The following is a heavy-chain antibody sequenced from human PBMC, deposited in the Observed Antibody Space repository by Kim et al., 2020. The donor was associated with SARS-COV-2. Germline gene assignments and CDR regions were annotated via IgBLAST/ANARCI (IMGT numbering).Heavy chain of an antibody. D-gene: IGHD2-21*02. Sequence: GSLRLSCAASGFTFSSYSMNWVRQAPGKGLEWVSYISSSSSTIYYADSVKGRFTISRDNAKNSLYLQMNSLRDEDTAVYYCARDHIVVVTASYGMDVWGQGTTVTVSS. V-gene: IGHV3-48*02. J-gene: IGHJ6*02. CDR2: ISSSSSTI. CDR1: GFTFSSYS. CDR3: ARDHIVVVTASYGMDV.